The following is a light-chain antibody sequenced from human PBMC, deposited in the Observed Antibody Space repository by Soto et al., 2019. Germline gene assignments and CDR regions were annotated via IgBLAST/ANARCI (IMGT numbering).Light chain of an antibody. J-gene: IGLJ3*02. Sequence: QSALTQPPSASGPPGQSVTISCTGTSSDVGGYNYVSWYQQYPGRAPKLMIYEVTKRPSGVPDRFSGSKSGNTASLTVSGLQAEDEADYYCSSYAASNNFYFVFGGGTQLTVL. CDR2: EVT. CDR1: SSDVGGYNY. V-gene: IGLV2-8*01. CDR3: SSYAASNNFYFV.